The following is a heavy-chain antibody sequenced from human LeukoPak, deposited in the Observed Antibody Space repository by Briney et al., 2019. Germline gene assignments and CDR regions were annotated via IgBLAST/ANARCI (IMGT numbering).Heavy chain of an antibody. CDR2: IGSSGTTI. D-gene: IGHD6-19*01. CDR1: GFPFSIYE. CDR3: ALLAVASDFDC. V-gene: IGHV3-48*03. J-gene: IGHJ4*02. Sequence: GGSLRLSCAVSGFPFSIYEMNWVRQAPGEGLEWVSNIGSSGTTIYYADSVKGRFSISRDNAKNSLYLQMNSLRVEETAVYYCALLAVASDFDCWGQGALVTVSS.